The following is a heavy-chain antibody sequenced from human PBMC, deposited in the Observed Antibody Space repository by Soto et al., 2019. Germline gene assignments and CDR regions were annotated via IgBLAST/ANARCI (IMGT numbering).Heavy chain of an antibody. J-gene: IGHJ6*02. CDR3: ARGDYYHYGLDV. Sequence: GGSLRLSCAASGIRFSDFTMNWVRQAPGKGLEWVSSVSGSSSDIYYVDSAEGRFTISRDNAKNSLYLQMSSLRADDTAVYYCARGDYYHYGLDVWGQGATVTVSS. V-gene: IGHV3-21*01. CDR1: GIRFSDFT. CDR2: VSGSSSDI.